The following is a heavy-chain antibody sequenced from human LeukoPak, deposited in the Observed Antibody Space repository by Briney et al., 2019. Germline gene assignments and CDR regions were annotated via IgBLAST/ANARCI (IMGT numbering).Heavy chain of an antibody. CDR1: GGSISSYY. CDR3: ARDPHCSSTSCYTAAFDI. Sequence: SETLSLTCTVSGGSISSYYGSWIRQPPGKGLEWIGYIYYSGSTNYNPSLKSRVTISVDTSKNQFSLKLSSVTAADTAVYYCARDPHCSSTSCYTAAFDIWGQGTMVTVSS. CDR2: IYYSGST. V-gene: IGHV4-59*01. D-gene: IGHD2-2*02. J-gene: IGHJ3*02.